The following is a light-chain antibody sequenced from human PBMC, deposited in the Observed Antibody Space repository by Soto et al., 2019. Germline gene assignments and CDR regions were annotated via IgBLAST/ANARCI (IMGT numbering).Light chain of an antibody. CDR3: QTFDISLSAVV. Sequence: QSVLTQAPSVSGAPGQRVAISCTGSSSNIGAGYDVRWYQHLPGTAPRLLIYGNNNRPSGVPDRFSGSKSGSSASLAITGLQAEDEADYFCQTFDISLSAVVFGGGTKLTVL. J-gene: IGLJ2*01. CDR2: GNN. CDR1: SSNIGAGYD. V-gene: IGLV1-40*01.